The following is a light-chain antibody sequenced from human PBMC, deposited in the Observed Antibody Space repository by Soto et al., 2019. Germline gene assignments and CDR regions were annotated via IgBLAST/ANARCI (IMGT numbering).Light chain of an antibody. CDR3: SSFTGRYTVV. CDR1: SSDVGGYNY. Sequence: QSALTQPASVSGSPGQSITVSCTGTSSDVGGYNYVSWYQQHPGKAPKLMIYDVTRRPSGVSNRFSGSKSGNTASLTISGLRAEDEADYYCSSFTGRYTVVFGGGTKLTVL. CDR2: DVT. J-gene: IGLJ2*01. V-gene: IGLV2-14*03.